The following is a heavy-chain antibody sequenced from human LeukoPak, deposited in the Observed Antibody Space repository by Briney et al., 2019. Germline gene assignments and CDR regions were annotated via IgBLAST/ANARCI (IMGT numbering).Heavy chain of an antibody. CDR3: ARDVNYSSSWYGTKGAFDI. V-gene: IGHV4-61*01. CDR1: GGSISSSSYY. Sequence: PETLSLTCSASGGSISSSSYYWSWIRQPPGKGLEWIGYIYSSGSTNYNPSLKSRVTISLDTSKSQFSLKLSSVTAADTAVYYCARDVNYSSSWYGTKGAFDIWGQGAMVTVSS. CDR2: IYSSGST. J-gene: IGHJ3*02. D-gene: IGHD6-13*01.